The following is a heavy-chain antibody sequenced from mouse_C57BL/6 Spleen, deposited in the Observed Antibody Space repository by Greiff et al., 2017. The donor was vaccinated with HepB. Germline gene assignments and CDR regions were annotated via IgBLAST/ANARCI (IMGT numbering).Heavy chain of an antibody. CDR1: GFTFSDYY. J-gene: IGHJ2*01. CDR2: INYDGSST. V-gene: IGHV5-16*01. Sequence: EVKLMESEGGLVQPGSSMKLSCTASGFTFSDYYMAWVRQVPEKGLEWVANINYDGSSTYYLDSLKSRFIISRDNAKNILYLQMSSLKSEDTATYYCARDRAYGSSFLDYWGQGTTLTVSS. CDR3: ARDRAYGSSFLDY. D-gene: IGHD1-1*01.